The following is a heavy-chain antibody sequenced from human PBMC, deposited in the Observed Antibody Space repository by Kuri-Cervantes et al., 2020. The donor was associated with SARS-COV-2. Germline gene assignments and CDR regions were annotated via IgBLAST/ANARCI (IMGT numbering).Heavy chain of an antibody. D-gene: IGHD3-3*01. CDR2: ISYDGSTI. Sequence: GESLKISCAVTGFSLSSYTMHWVRQAPGKGLEWVAVISYDGSTIYYADSVKGRFTISRDNSKNTLYLRMNSLRAEDTAVYYCARDGYYDFWSGILRDSRTESYFYYWGQGTLVTVSS. V-gene: IGHV3-30*04. J-gene: IGHJ4*02. CDR3: ARDGYYDFWSGILRDSRTESYFYY. CDR1: GFSLSSYT.